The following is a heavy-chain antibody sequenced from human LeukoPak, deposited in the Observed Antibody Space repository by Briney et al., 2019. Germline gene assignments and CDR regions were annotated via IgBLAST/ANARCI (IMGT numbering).Heavy chain of an antibody. CDR2: ISYSGST. J-gene: IGHJ5*02. CDR3: ASTRWSADGYNFWFDA. V-gene: IGHV4-30-4*01. Sequence: PSETLSLTCTVSGGSISSGSYYWSWIRQPPGKGLEWIGYISYSGSTYYNPSLKSRILISVDTSKNQFSLKLSSVTAADTALYYCASTRWSADGYNFWFDAWGQGTLVTVSS. CDR1: GGSISSGSYY. D-gene: IGHD5-24*01.